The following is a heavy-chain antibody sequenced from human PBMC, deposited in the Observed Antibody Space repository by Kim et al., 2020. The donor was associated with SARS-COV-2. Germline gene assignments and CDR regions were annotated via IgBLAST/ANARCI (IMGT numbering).Heavy chain of an antibody. CDR3: ALLRIRIRVPPTFDQDG. J-gene: IGHJ6*01. Sequence: GGSLRLSCAASGFTFSSYAMHWVRQAPGKGLEWVAVISYDGSNKYYADSVKGRFTISRDNSKNTLYLQMNSLTAEDTAVYYCALLRIRIRVPPTFDQDG. V-gene: IGHV3-30-3*01. D-gene: IGHD3-16*01. CDR2: ISYDGSNK. CDR1: GFTFSSYA.